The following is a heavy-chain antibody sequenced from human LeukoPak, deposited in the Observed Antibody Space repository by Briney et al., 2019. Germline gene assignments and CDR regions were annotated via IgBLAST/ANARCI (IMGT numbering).Heavy chain of an antibody. CDR3: ARVRNIGGSGSLPKDAFDI. CDR1: GYTFTGYY. CDR2: INPNSGGT. J-gene: IGHJ3*02. D-gene: IGHD3-10*01. V-gene: IGHV1-2*02. Sequence: ASVKVSCKASGYTFTGYYMHWVRQAPGQGLEWMGWINPNSGGTNYAQKFQGRVTMTRDTSISTAYMELSRLRSDDTAVYYCARVRNIGGSGSLPKDAFDIWGQGAMVTVSS.